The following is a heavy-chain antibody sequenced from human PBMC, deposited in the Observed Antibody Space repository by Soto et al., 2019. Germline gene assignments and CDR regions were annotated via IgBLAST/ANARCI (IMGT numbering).Heavy chain of an antibody. Sequence: QVQLVQSGAEVKKPGSSVKVSCKASGGTFSSYAISWVRQAPGQGLEWMGGIIPISGTANYAQKFQGRVTITADASTRTAYMELSSLRSEDTAVYYCARSQGSSTSLEIYYYYYYGMDVWGQGTTVTVSS. CDR3: ARSQGSSTSLEIYYYYYYGMDV. V-gene: IGHV1-69*01. CDR1: GGTFSSYA. D-gene: IGHD2-2*01. J-gene: IGHJ6*02. CDR2: IIPISGTA.